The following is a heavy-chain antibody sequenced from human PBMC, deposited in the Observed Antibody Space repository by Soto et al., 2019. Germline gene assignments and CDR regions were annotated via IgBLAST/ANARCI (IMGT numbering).Heavy chain of an antibody. Sequence: GGSLRLSCAASGFTFSSYSMNWVRQAPGKGLEWVSSISSSSSYVYYADSVKGRFTISRDNAKNSLYLQMNSLRAEDTAVYYWARFLGWPGQWLAEVDAFDIWGQGTMVTVSS. CDR3: ARFLGWPGQWLAEVDAFDI. D-gene: IGHD6-19*01. J-gene: IGHJ3*02. V-gene: IGHV3-21*01. CDR2: ISSSSSYV. CDR1: GFTFSSYS.